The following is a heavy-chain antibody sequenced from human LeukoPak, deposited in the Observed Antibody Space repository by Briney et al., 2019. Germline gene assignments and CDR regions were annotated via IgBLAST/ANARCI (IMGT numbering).Heavy chain of an antibody. CDR3: ARGTYYDFWSGRRAAGHFDY. CDR1: GYTFTGYY. D-gene: IGHD3-3*01. J-gene: IGHJ4*02. V-gene: IGHV1-2*02. Sequence: ASVKVSCKASGYTFTGYYMHWVRQAPGQGLEWMGWINPNSGGTNYAQKFQGRATMTRDTSISTAYMELSRLRSDDTAVYYCARGTYYDFWSGRRAAGHFDYWGQGTLVTVSS. CDR2: INPNSGGT.